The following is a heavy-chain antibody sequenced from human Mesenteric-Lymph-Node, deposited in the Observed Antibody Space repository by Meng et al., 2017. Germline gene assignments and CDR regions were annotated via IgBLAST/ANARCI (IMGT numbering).Heavy chain of an antibody. D-gene: IGHD4-17*01. CDR1: GYSFTSYW. CDR3: ARRLGVSGDYDYFDY. J-gene: IGHJ4*02. CDR2: IYPGDSNT. V-gene: IGHV5-51*01. Sequence: GESLKISCKGSGYSFTSYWIGWVRQMPGKGLEWMGIIYPGDSNTRYSPSFQGQATISADKSISTAYLQWSSLKASDTAMYYCARRLGVSGDYDYFDYWGQGTLVTVSS.